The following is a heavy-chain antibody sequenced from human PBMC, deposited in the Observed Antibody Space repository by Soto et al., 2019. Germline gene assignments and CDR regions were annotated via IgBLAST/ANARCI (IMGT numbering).Heavy chain of an antibody. J-gene: IGHJ4*02. CDR1: GYTLSELS. CDR2: FDPEHGET. D-gene: IGHD6-19*01. Sequence: QVQLVQSGAEVKKPGASVKVSCKVSGYTLSELSMHWVRQAPGKGLEWMGGFDPEHGETIYAQKFQDRVTMTEETSTDTAYMQLSILRSEDTGEYYCASGIGVAGFDYWGQGTLVTVS. CDR3: ASGIGVAGFDY. V-gene: IGHV1-24*01.